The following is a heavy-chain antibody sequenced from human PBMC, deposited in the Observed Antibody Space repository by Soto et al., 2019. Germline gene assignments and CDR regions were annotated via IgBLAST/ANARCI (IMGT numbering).Heavy chain of an antibody. D-gene: IGHD6-13*01. CDR3: VRDGTGGQQLVLSGRWFDT. CDR2: IIPIFGTA. V-gene: IGHV1-69*06. J-gene: IGHJ5*02. CDR1: GGTFSSYA. Sequence: QVQLVQSGAEVKKPGSSVKVSCKASGGTFSSYAICCVRHAPGQGLEWLGGIIPIFGTANYAQKFQGRVTITAVKSTSSAYMELSRLRSEDTAVYYCVRDGTGGQQLVLSGRWFDTWCQGTLVTVCS.